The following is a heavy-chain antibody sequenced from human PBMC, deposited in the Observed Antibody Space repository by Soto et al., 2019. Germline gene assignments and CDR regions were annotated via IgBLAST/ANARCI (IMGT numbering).Heavy chain of an antibody. CDR2: INHSGST. D-gene: IGHD2-15*01. CDR1: GGSFSGYY. V-gene: IGHV4-34*01. Sequence: QAQLQQWGAGLLKPSETLSLTCAVYGGSFSGYYWSWIRQPPGKGLEWIGEINHSGSTNYNPSLKDRVVISVDTSNNPSAQKLISVTAAEPAVYYCATRRRSGQSDFWGQGPLLTVSS. CDR3: ATRRRSGQSDF. J-gene: IGHJ4*02.